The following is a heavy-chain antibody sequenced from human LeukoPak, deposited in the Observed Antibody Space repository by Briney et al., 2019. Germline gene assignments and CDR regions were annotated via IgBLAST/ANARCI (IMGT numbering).Heavy chain of an antibody. CDR2: IYYSGST. CDR3: AREGSSASRDAFDI. Sequence: MPSETLSLTCTVSGGSISSYYWSWIRQPPGKGLEWIGYIYYSGSTNYNPSLKSRVTISADTSKNQFSLKLSSVTAADTAVYYCAREGSSASRDAFDIWGQGTMVTVSS. V-gene: IGHV4-59*01. CDR1: GGSISSYY. J-gene: IGHJ3*02.